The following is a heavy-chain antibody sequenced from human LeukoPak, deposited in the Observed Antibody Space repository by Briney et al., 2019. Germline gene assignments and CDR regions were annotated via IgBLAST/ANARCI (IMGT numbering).Heavy chain of an antibody. V-gene: IGHV3-23*01. CDR3: AKDCPLNWGYYFDY. Sequence: PGGSLRLSCAASGFTFSSYAMSWVRQAPGKGLEWVSAISASGGCTYYDDSVKGRFTIFRDTSKNTLFQQMSSLRAEDTAIYYCAKDCPLNWGYYFDYWGQGTLVTVSS. CDR1: GFTFSSYA. CDR2: ISASGGCT. D-gene: IGHD7-27*01. J-gene: IGHJ4*02.